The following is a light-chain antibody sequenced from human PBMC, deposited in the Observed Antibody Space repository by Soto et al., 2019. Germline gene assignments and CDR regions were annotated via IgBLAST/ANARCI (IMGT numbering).Light chain of an antibody. V-gene: IGKV3-11*01. CDR1: ESLSSAY. CDR3: HQRQSWPRT. Sequence: FVLTHSPCTLSFSPCERASLSCISSESLSSAYLAWYQQKPGQAPRLLLYGASTRAAGIPARFSASGSGTDFTLTIIDVQPEDFALYYCHQRQSWPRTFGQGTKVDIK. CDR2: GAS. J-gene: IGKJ1*01.